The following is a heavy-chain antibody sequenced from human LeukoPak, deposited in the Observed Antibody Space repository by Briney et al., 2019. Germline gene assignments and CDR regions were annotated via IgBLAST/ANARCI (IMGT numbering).Heavy chain of an antibody. Sequence: ASVKVSCKASGYTFTGYYMHWVRQAPGQGLEWMGWINPNSGGTNYAQKFQGRVTMTRDTSISTAYMELSRLRSDDTAVYYCARDYRAAMVSDWFDPWGQGTLVTVSS. V-gene: IGHV1-2*02. CDR1: GYTFTGYY. CDR2: INPNSGGT. D-gene: IGHD5-18*01. CDR3: ARDYRAAMVSDWFDP. J-gene: IGHJ5*02.